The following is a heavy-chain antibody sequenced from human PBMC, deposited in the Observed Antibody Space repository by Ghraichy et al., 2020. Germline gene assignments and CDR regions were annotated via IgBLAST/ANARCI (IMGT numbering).Heavy chain of an antibody. CDR1: GYTFGNHG. V-gene: IGHV1-18*01. CDR2: ISGNNGMT. CDR3: AKGRRTANVVPYDAFDI. J-gene: IGHJ3*02. Sequence: GESLNISCKASGYTFGNHGIYWVRQAPGHGLEWMGWISGNNGMTNHAQRFQGRVFMTIDTSTGTAYMELRSLRSDDTAVYFCAKGRRTANVVPYDAFDIWGHGTVVTVS. D-gene: IGHD3-10*02.